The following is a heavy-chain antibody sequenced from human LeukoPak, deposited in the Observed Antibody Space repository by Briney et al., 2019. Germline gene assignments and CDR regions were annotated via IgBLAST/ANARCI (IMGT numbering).Heavy chain of an antibody. D-gene: IGHD5-18*01. Sequence: GGSLRLSCVASGLTFSYYAMYWVRQAPGKGLEWIAAVGGTDGNTYYAGSVKGRFTISRDNSKNTLYLQMNSLRADDTALYFCAKYKDTAMALFDYWGQGTLVTVSS. CDR3: AKYKDTAMALFDY. CDR2: VGGTDGNT. J-gene: IGHJ4*02. CDR1: GLTFSYYA. V-gene: IGHV3-23*01.